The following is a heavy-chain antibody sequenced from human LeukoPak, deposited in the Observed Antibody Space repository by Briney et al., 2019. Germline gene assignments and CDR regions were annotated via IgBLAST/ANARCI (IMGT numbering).Heavy chain of an antibody. D-gene: IGHD3-22*01. CDR2: IYTSGST. V-gene: IGHV4-4*07. CDR3: AREGGYYDSSGYYYDY. Sequence: SETLSLTCTVSGGSISSYYWSWIRQPAGKGLGWIGRIYTSGSTNYNPSLKSRVTMSVDTSKNQFSLKLSSVTAADTAVYYCAREGGYYDSSGYYYDYWGQGTLVTVSS. CDR1: GGSISSYY. J-gene: IGHJ4*02.